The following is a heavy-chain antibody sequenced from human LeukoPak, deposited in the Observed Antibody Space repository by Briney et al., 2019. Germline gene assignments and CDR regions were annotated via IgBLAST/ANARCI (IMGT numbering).Heavy chain of an antibody. V-gene: IGHV4-34*01. CDR2: INHSGST. CDR3: ARLGLGYCSGGSCSNYYGMDV. CDR1: GGSFSGYY. J-gene: IGHJ6*02. D-gene: IGHD2-15*01. Sequence: SETLSLTCAVYGGSFSGYYWSWIRQPPGEGLEWIGEINHSGSTNYNPSLKSRVTISVDTSKNQFSLKLSSVTAADTAVYYCARLGLGYCSGGSCSNYYGMDVWGQGTTVTVSS.